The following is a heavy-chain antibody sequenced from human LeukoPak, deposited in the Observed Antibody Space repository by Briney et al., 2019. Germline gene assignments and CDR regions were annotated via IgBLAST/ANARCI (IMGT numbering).Heavy chain of an antibody. CDR2: ISYDGSNK. CDR3: ASAYYYDSSGYDY. CDR1: GFTFSSYA. Sequence: GGSLRLSCAASGFTFSSYAMHGVRQAPGKGLEWVAVISYDGSNKYYADSVKGRFTISRDNSKNTLYLQMNSLRAEDTAVYYCASAYYYDSSGYDYWGQGTLVTVSS. V-gene: IGHV3-30*01. D-gene: IGHD3-22*01. J-gene: IGHJ4*02.